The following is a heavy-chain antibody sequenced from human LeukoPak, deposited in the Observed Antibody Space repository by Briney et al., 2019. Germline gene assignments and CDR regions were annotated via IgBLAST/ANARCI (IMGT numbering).Heavy chain of an antibody. CDR3: ARGAWFDP. V-gene: IGHV1-46*01. J-gene: IGHJ5*02. CDR2: INPGGGYT. Sequence: GASVKVSCKASGYTFTSYEMQWVRQAPGQGLEWMGTINPGGGYTSYAQKFQGRVTMTRDTSTSTVYMELSSLRSEDTAVYYCARGAWFDPWGQGALVTVSS. CDR1: GYTFTSYE.